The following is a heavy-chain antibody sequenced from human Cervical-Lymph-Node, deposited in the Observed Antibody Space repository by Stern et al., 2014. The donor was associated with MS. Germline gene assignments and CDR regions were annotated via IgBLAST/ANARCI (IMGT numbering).Heavy chain of an antibody. V-gene: IGHV3-49*03. J-gene: IGHJ4*02. CDR1: GITLGDYG. D-gene: IGHD6-6*01. CDR3: VRDTGSFDY. Sequence: EVQLVESGGGLVQPGRSLRLSCTASGITLGDYGMSWFRPAPGKGLDWVGFIRSKAYGGTTEYAASVKGRFTISRDDSKSIVYLQMSSLKTEDTGIYYCVRDTGSFDYWGQGTLVTVSS. CDR2: IRSKAYGGTT.